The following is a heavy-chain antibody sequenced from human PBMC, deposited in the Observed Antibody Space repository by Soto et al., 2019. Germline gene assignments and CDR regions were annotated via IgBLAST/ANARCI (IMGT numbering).Heavy chain of an antibody. Sequence: WTWIRQHPGKGLEWIGYIYYSGRTYYNPSLKSRVTISVDTSKNQFSLKLSSVTAADTAVYYSARGRYSSSSNWFDPWGPGTLVTVSS. CDR3: ARGRYSSSSNWFDP. CDR2: IYYSGRT. J-gene: IGHJ5*02. V-gene: IGHV4-31*02. D-gene: IGHD6-6*01.